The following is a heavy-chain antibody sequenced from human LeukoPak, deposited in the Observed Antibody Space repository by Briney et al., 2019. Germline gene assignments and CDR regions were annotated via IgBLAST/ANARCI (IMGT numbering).Heavy chain of an antibody. CDR3: ARDGGSSWYFDY. V-gene: IGHV3-11*04. Sequence: AGGSLRLSCAASGLTFSDYYMSWIRQAPGKGLECVSYISSSGNTTYHADSVKGRFTISRDNAKNSLYLQMSSLRAEDTAVYYCARDGGSSWYFDYWGQGTLVTVSS. CDR2: ISSSGNTT. CDR1: GLTFSDYY. J-gene: IGHJ4*02. D-gene: IGHD6-13*01.